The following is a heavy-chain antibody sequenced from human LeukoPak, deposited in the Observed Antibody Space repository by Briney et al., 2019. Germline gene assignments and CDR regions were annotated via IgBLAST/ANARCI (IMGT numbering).Heavy chain of an antibody. J-gene: IGHJ2*01. D-gene: IGHD5-24*01. CDR3: ARDLEMATTLYWYFDL. CDR2: INPSGGST. Sequence: ASVKFSCKASGYTFTSYYIHWVRQAPGQGLEWMGIINPSGGSTNYAQKFQGRVTMTRDTSTSTVYMELSSLRSEDTAVYYCARDLEMATTLYWYFDLWGRGTLVTVSS. V-gene: IGHV1-46*01. CDR1: GYTFTSYY.